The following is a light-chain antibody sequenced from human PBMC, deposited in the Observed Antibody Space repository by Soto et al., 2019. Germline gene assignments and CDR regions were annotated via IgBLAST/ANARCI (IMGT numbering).Light chain of an antibody. V-gene: IGKV1-33*01. CDR2: DAS. Sequence: DIQMTQSPSSLSASVGDRVTITCQASQNINNYLNWYQQKPGKAPKLLIYDASNLETGVPSRFSGSGSGFSGSGSGTEYTFTIASLQPEDIATYYCQQYHNLPITFCQGTRLEI. CDR3: QQYHNLPIT. J-gene: IGKJ5*01. CDR1: QNINNY.